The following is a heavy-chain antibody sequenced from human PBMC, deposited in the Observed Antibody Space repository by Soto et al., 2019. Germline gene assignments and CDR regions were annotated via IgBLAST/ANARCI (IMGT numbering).Heavy chain of an antibody. Sequence: PGGSLRLSCAASGFIFSDHYMDWVRQAPGKGLDWVGRSTNRANTYTTEYAASVKGRFTISRDDSKNSPYLQMDSLKTEDTAVYYCVRVFCRGGNCYFKSLDYWGQGTLVTVSS. CDR2: STNRANTYTT. J-gene: IGHJ4*02. CDR1: GFIFSDHY. CDR3: VRVFCRGGNCYFKSLDY. D-gene: IGHD2-15*01. V-gene: IGHV3-72*01.